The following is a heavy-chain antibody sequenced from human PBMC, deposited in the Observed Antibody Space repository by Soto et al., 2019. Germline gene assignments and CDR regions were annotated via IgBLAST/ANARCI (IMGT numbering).Heavy chain of an antibody. V-gene: IGHV1-2*06. Sequence: QVQLVQSGAEVKKPGASVRVSCKASGYRFTTFYIHWVRQAPGQGLERMGRMNLDTGGTTYAQKFQGRVTMTRDTSISTAYMEVINLKSDDTAIYYCARDGNFAFRGYSFGFDFWGQGTLVTVSS. CDR2: MNLDTGGT. CDR3: ARDGNFAFRGYSFGFDF. CDR1: GYRFTTFY. D-gene: IGHD5-18*01. J-gene: IGHJ4*02.